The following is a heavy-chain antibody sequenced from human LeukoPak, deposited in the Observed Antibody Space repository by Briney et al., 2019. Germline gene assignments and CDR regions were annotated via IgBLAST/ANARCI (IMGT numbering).Heavy chain of an antibody. CDR1: GFTFSSYA. CDR2: ISGSGGST. J-gene: IGHJ4*02. Sequence: QTGGSLRLSCAASGFTFSSYAMSWVRQAPGKGLKWVSAISGSGGSTYYADSVKGRFTISRDNSKNTLYLQMNSLRAEDTAVYYCAKSQGVGATEYYFDYWGQGTLVTVSS. V-gene: IGHV3-23*01. D-gene: IGHD1-26*01. CDR3: AKSQGVGATEYYFDY.